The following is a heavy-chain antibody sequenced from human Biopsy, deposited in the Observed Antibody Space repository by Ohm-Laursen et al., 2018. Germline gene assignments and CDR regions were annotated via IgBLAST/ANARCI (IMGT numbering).Heavy chain of an antibody. CDR2: ISASGNHI. V-gene: IGHV3-21*01. CDR1: GSGVCSYN. D-gene: IGHD2-8*01. CDR3: ARDGEAKYCKHGVCPSDF. J-gene: IGHJ4*02. Sequence: SLRLSCSGTGSGVCSYNMNWVCQGPGQGLEWVPSISASGNHIYYTDSVKGRFTVSRVTGKNSVYLQMNSLRVEDTAVYYCARDGEAKYCKHGVCPSDFWGQGTLVTVSS.